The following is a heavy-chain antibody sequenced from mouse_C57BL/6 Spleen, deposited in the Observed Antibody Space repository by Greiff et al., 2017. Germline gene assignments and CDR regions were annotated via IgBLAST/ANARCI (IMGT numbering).Heavy chain of an antibody. J-gene: IGHJ1*03. D-gene: IGHD1-1*01. CDR2: IYPGDGDT. V-gene: IGHV1-82*01. CDR3: ARSSGSNWYFDV. CDR1: GYAFSSSW. Sequence: QVQLQQSGPELVKPGASVKISCKASGYAFSSSWMNWVKQRPGKGLEWIGRIYPGDGDTNYNGKFKAKATLTADKSSSTAYMQLSSLTSEDSAVYFCARSSGSNWYFDVWGTGTTVTVSS.